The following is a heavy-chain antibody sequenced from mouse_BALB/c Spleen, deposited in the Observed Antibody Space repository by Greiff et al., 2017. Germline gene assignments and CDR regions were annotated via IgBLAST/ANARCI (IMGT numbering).Heavy chain of an antibody. D-gene: IGHD2-3*01. CDR2: INSNGGST. Sequence: EVQLQESGGGLVQPGGSLKLSCAPSGFTFSSYGMSWVRQTPDKRLELVATINSNGGSTYYPDSVKGRFTISRDNAKNTLYLQMSSLKSEDTAMYYCARDGYYDYWGQGTTLTVSS. CDR1: GFTFSSYG. J-gene: IGHJ2*01. CDR3: ARDGYYDY. V-gene: IGHV5-6-3*01.